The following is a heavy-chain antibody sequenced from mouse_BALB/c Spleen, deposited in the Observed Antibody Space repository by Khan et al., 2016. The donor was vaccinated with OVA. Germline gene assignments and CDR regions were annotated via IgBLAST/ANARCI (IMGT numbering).Heavy chain of an antibody. D-gene: IGHD2-4*01. V-gene: IGHV5-12*02. CDR1: GFTFSDYY. CDR3: ASHDYDGITY. CDR2: ISYGGDNT. J-gene: IGHJ3*01. Sequence: EVELVESGGGLVQPGGSLKLSCATSGFTFSDYYMYWVRQTPEKRLEWVAYISYGGDNTYYPDTVKGRFTISRDNADNTLYLQMSRLKSEGTAMYYCASHDYDGITYLVRGSLVTVSA.